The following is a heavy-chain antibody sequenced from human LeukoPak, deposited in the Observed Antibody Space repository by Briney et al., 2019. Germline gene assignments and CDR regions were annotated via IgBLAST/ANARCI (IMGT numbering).Heavy chain of an antibody. CDR2: IYSSGST. CDR1: GFTVSSNY. D-gene: IGHD6-6*01. Sequence: GGSLRLSCAASGFTVSSNYMSWDRQAPGKGLEWVSVIYSSGSTYYTDSVKGRFTISRDNSKNTLYLQMNSLRAEDTAVYYCAKMSSSDHFDYWGQGTLVTVSS. V-gene: IGHV3-66*02. J-gene: IGHJ4*02. CDR3: AKMSSSDHFDY.